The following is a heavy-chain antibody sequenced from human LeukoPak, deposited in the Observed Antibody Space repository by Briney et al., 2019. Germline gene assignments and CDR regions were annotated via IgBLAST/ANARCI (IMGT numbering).Heavy chain of an antibody. CDR2: INPSGGST. Sequence: ASVKVSCKASGYAFTSYYMHWVRQAPGQGLEWMGIINPSGGSTSYAQKFQGRVTMTRDTSTSTVYMELSSLRSEDTAVYYCARGTPHYYDSSGHDYWGQGTLVTVSS. CDR3: ARGTPHYYDSSGHDY. CDR1: GYAFTSYY. J-gene: IGHJ4*02. V-gene: IGHV1-46*01. D-gene: IGHD3-22*01.